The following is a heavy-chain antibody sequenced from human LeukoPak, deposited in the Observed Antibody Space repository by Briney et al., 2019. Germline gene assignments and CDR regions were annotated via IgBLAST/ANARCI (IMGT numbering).Heavy chain of an antibody. CDR3: ARGMTTVTTSLGY. D-gene: IGHD4-17*01. Sequence: SETLSLTCTVSGGSISSYYWSWIRQPPGKALEWIGYIYYSGSTNYNPSLKSRVTISVDTSKNQFSLKLSSVTAADTAVYYCARGMTTVTTSLGYWGQGTLVTVSS. J-gene: IGHJ4*02. CDR1: GGSISSYY. V-gene: IGHV4-59*01. CDR2: IYYSGST.